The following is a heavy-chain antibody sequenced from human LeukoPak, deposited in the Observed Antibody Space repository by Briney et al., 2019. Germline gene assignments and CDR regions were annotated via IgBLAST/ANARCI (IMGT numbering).Heavy chain of an antibody. D-gene: IGHD2-15*01. J-gene: IGHJ5*02. CDR3: ARVRGGLDA. CDR2: IYYSGST. Sequence: PSETLSLTCTVSGGSISSYYWSWIRQPPGEGLEWIGYIYYSGSTNYNPSLKSRVTISVDTSKNQFSLKLSSVTAADTAVYYCARVRGGLDAWGQGTLLTVSS. V-gene: IGHV4-59*01. CDR1: GGSISSYY.